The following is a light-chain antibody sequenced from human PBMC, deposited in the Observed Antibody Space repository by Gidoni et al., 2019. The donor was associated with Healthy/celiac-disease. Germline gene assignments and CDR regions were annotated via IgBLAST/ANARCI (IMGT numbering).Light chain of an antibody. V-gene: IGKV3-11*01. CDR3: QQRSNWQLT. J-gene: IGKJ4*01. CDR2: DAS. Sequence: EIVLTQPPATLSLSPGERATLSCRASQSVSSYLAWYRQKPGQAPRLLIYDASNRATGIPARFSGSGSGTDFTLTISSLEPEDFAVYYCQQRSNWQLTFGGGTKVEIK. CDR1: QSVSSY.